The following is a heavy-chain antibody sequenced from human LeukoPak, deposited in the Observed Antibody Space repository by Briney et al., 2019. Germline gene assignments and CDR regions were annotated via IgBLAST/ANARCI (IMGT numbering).Heavy chain of an antibody. J-gene: IGHJ4*02. CDR1: AYTFNNNY. CDR3: GRGNQKYGDYVRD. CDR2: IYPGDSDT. V-gene: IGHV5-51*01. D-gene: IGHD4-17*01. Sequence: GESLKISCKASAYTFNNNYIAWVRQMSGKGLEWMGIIYPGDSDTRYSPSFQGHVTISADESISTAYLQWSSVTATDSAMYYCGRGNQKYGDYVRDWGQGTLVTISS.